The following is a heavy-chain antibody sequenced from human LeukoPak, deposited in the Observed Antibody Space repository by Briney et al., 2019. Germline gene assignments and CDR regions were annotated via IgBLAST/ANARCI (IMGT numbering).Heavy chain of an antibody. CDR3: AREPLRVYSSRSDY. CDR1: GYTFTNQG. D-gene: IGHD6-13*01. CDR2: ISAYNGNT. Sequence: GASVKVSCEASGYTFTNQGISWVRQAPGQGLEWMGWISAYNGNTNYAQKLQGRVTMTTDTSTSTAYMELRSLRSDDTAVYYCAREPLRVYSSRSDYWGQGTLVTVSS. J-gene: IGHJ4*02. V-gene: IGHV1-18*01.